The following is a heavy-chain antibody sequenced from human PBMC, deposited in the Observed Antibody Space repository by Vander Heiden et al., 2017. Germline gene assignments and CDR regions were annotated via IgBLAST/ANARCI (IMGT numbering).Heavy chain of an antibody. CDR3: ARVGYQLLWSIYYYGMDV. CDR1: GGSFWGYK. V-gene: IGHV4-34*01. Sequence: QVQLHPLGAGLLKPSETLSLTRADYGGSFWGYKWSWIRQPPGKGLDWIGEINNSGSTNYNPSLKSRVTISVDTSKNQFSLKLSSVTAADTAVYYCARVGYQLLWSIYYYGMDVWGQGTTVTVSS. CDR2: INNSGST. J-gene: IGHJ6*02. D-gene: IGHD2-2*01.